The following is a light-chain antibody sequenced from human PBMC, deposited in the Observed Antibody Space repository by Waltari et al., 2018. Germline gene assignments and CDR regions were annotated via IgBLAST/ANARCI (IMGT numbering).Light chain of an antibody. CDR1: QSVNRW. V-gene: IGKV1-5*03. CDR2: KAS. Sequence: DIQITQSPSTLSASVGDRVTLTCRASQSVNRWLAWYQQKPGKAPKLLISKASALQNGVAPRFSGGGSGTEFTLTISNLQPDDSSTYYCQQYEAFPVTFGHGTKVEIK. J-gene: IGKJ1*01. CDR3: QQYEAFPVT.